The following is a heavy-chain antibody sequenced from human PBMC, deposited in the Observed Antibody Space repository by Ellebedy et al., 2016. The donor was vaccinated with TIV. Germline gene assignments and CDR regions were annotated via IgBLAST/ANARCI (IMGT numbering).Heavy chain of an antibody. CDR1: SYTFTSYG. J-gene: IGHJ3*02. CDR3: AIGDRYSSSPNAFDI. CDR2: ISAYNGNT. D-gene: IGHD6-6*01. V-gene: IGHV1-18*01. Sequence: ASVKVSXKASSYTFTSYGISWVRQAPGQGLEWMGWISAYNGNTNYAQKLQGRVTMTTDTSTSTAYMELRSLRSDDTAVYYCAIGDRYSSSPNAFDIWGQGTMVTVSS.